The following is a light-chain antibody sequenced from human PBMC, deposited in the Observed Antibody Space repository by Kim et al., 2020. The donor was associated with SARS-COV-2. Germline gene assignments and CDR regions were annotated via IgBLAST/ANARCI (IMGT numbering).Light chain of an antibody. J-gene: IGLJ2*01. CDR1: SLRSNY. V-gene: IGLV3-19*01. Sequence: LGQTVRITGQGNSLRSNYASWYQQKPGQAPVLVIYGKNNRPSGIPDRFSGSSSGNTASLTITGAQAEDEADYYCKSRDSSGNHLVFGGGTQLTVL. CDR3: KSRDSSGNHLV. CDR2: GKN.